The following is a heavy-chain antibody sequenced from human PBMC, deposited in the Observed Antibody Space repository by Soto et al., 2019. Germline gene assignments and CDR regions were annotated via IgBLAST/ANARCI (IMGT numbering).Heavy chain of an antibody. Sequence: GGSLRLSCAASGFTFDDYTMHWVRQAPGKGLEWVSLISWDGGSTYYADSVKGRFTISRDNSKNSLYLQMNSLRTEDTALYYCAKAVSGRQIKDYNWFDPWGQGTLVTVSS. CDR2: ISWDGGST. J-gene: IGHJ5*02. CDR1: GFTFDDYT. CDR3: AKAVSGRQIKDYNWFDP. V-gene: IGHV3-43*01.